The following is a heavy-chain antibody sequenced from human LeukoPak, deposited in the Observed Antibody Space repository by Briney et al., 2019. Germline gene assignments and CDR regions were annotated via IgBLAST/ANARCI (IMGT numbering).Heavy chain of an antibody. J-gene: IGHJ3*02. CDR2: ISYDGSNK. CDR3: AKEIVVVPAASEHAFDI. V-gene: IGHV3-30*18. CDR1: GFTFSSYG. Sequence: GGSLRLSCAASGFTFSSYGMHWVRQAPGKGLEWVAVISYDGSNKYYADSVKGRFTISRDNSKNTLYLQMNSLRAEDTAVYYCAKEIVVVPAASEHAFDIWGRGTMVTVSS. D-gene: IGHD2-2*01.